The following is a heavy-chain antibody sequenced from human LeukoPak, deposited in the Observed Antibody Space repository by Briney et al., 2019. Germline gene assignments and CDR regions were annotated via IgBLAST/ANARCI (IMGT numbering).Heavy chain of an antibody. V-gene: IGHV4-4*07. CDR2: IYTSGST. J-gene: IGHJ6*03. CDR3: ARDLSSSSSWCGNHYYYYYMDV. D-gene: IGHD6-13*01. Sequence: KPSETLSLTCTVSGGSISIYYWSWIRQPAGKGLEWIGRIYTSGSTNYNPSLKSRVTISVDKSKNQFSLKLSSVTAADTAVYYCARDLSSSSSWCGNHYYYYYMDVWGKGTTVTVSS. CDR1: GGSISIYY.